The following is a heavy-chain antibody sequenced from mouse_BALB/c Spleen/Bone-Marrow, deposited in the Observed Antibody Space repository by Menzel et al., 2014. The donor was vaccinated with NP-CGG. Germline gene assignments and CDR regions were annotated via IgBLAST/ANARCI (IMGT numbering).Heavy chain of an antibody. CDR3: NSYAMDY. Sequence: VQLQQSGAELVKPGASVKLSCTAAGFNIKDIYMHWVKQRPEQGLEWIGRIDPANGNTKYDPKFQGKASITADTSSNTAYLQLSSLPSKKAAVYYGNSYAMDYWGQGTSVTVSS. J-gene: IGHJ4*01. CDR2: IDPANGNT. CDR1: GFNIKDIY. V-gene: IGHV14-3*02.